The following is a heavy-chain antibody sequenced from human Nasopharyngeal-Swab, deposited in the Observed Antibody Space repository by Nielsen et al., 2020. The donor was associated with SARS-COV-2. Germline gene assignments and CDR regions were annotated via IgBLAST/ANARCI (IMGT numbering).Heavy chain of an antibody. CDR2: INHSGST. J-gene: IGHJ6*02. D-gene: IGHD2-15*01. V-gene: IGHV4-34*01. CDR3: ARVKLPRRTYYYYGMDV. Sequence: WIRQPPGKGLEWIGEINHSGSTNYNPSFKSRVTISVDTSKNQFSLKLSSVTAADTAVYYCARVKLPRRTYYYYGMDVWGQGTTVTVSS.